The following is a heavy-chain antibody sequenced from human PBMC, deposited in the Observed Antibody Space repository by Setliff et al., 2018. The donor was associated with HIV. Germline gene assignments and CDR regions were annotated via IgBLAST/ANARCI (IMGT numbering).Heavy chain of an antibody. V-gene: IGHV1-2*02. D-gene: IGHD3-16*01. CDR2: INTDNGIT. Sequence: ASVKVSCKASGYTFIDYYIHWVRQAPGRGLEWMGWINTDNGITEYAENLQGRVAMTRDTSMSTAYMELNRLTFDDTAVYYCARDPYDTSENPYDPWGQGTLVTVSS. CDR3: ARDPYDTSENPYDP. CDR1: GYTFIDYY. J-gene: IGHJ5*02.